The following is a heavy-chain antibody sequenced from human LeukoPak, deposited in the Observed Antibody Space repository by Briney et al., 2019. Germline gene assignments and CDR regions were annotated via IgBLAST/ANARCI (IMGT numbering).Heavy chain of an antibody. CDR3: ESCGIYWGPDY. CDR1: GFSFSRHW. D-gene: IGHD7-27*01. CDR2: ISDDGSYT. Sequence: GGSLILSCEASGFSFSRHWMHWVRQAPGKGLVWVSRISDDGSYTANVDSVEGRFITSRDNVRNTLYLHMNGLRAEDTAVYYCESCGIYWGPDYWGQGTLVTVSS. J-gene: IGHJ4*02. V-gene: IGHV3-74*03.